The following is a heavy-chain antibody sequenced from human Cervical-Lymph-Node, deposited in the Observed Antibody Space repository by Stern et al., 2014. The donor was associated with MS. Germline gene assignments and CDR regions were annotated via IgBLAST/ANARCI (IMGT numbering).Heavy chain of an antibody. CDR3: ARGVLGFGEFPYGMDV. D-gene: IGHD3-10*01. CDR1: GGSISSYY. CDR2: INPLAST. J-gene: IGHJ6*02. V-gene: IGHV4-4*07. Sequence: QLQLQESGPGKAKPSATLSLTCSVSGGSISSYYCSWVRQPAGKGLEWIGRINPLASTTFNPSLGGRLTMSVDTSKTQFSLKLKSVTAADTAVYYCARGVLGFGEFPYGMDVWGQGTTVTVSS.